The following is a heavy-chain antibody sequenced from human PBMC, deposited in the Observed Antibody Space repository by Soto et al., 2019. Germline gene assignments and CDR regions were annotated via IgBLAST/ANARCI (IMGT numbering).Heavy chain of an antibody. CDR2: INPNSGGT. V-gene: IGHV1-2*04. CDR3: ARWGCSSTSCYSPYYYGMDV. Sequence: ASVKVSCKASGYTFTGYYMRWVRQAPGQGLEWMGWINPNSGGTNYAQKFQGWVTMTRDTSISTAYMELSRLRSDDTAVYYCARWGCSSTSCYSPYYYGMDVWGQGTTVTVSS. J-gene: IGHJ6*02. CDR1: GYTFTGYY. D-gene: IGHD2-2*01.